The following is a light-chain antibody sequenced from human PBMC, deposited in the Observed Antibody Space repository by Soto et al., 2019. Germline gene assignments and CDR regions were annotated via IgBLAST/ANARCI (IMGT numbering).Light chain of an antibody. CDR1: QSVSSSY. CDR3: QQYDTSPWT. J-gene: IGKJ1*01. V-gene: IGKV3-20*01. Sequence: DIVLTQSPCTLSLSPGERATLSCRARQSVSSSYLAWYQQKPGQAPRLLIYGASSRATGIPDRFSGSGSGADFTLTISRLEPEDFAVYYCQQYDTSPWTFGQGTKVEIK. CDR2: GAS.